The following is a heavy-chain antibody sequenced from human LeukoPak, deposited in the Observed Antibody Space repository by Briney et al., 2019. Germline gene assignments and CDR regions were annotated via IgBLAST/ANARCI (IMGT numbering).Heavy chain of an antibody. J-gene: IGHJ4*02. V-gene: IGHV5-51*01. D-gene: IGHD1-1*01. CDR1: GYSFTSSW. CDR3: ARYTDHYYFDY. CDR2: IYPGDSDT. Sequence: GESLKISCKGSGYSFTSSWIGWVRQMPGKGLEWMGIIYPGDSDTRYRPSFQGQVTISADKSISTAYLQWSSLNTSDTAMYYCARYTDHYYFDYWGQGTLVTVS.